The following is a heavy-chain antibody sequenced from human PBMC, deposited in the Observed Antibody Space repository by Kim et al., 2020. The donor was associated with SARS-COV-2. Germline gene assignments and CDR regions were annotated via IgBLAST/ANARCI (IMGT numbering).Heavy chain of an antibody. CDR3: ASNWGSGGY. J-gene: IGHJ4*02. CDR2: INHSGST. D-gene: IGHD7-27*01. CDR1: GGSFSGYY. Sequence: SETLSLTCAVYGGSFSGYYWSWIRQPPGKGLEWIGEINHSGSTNYNPSLKSRVTISVDTSKNQFSLKLSSVTAADTAVYYCASNWGSGGYWGQGTLVTV. V-gene: IGHV4-34*01.